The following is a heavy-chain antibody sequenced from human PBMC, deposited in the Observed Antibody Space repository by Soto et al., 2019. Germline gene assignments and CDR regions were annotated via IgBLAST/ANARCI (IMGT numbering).Heavy chain of an antibody. V-gene: IGHV4-30-4*01. CDR1: GGSISSGDYY. Sequence: SETLSLTCTVSGGSISSGDYYWSWIRQPPGKGLEWIGYIYYSGSTYYNPSLKSRVTISVDTSKNQFSLKLSSVTAADTAVYYCARDRKEYYYDMDAFHIWGQGTMVTVS. J-gene: IGHJ3*02. D-gene: IGHD3-22*01. CDR3: ARDRKEYYYDMDAFHI. CDR2: IYYSGST.